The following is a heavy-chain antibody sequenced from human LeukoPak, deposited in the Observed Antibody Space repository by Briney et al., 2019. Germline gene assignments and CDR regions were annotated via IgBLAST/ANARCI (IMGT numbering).Heavy chain of an antibody. V-gene: IGHV1-69*04. CDR3: ATNYYGSGSYYNLFDY. Sequence: ASVKVSCKASGGTFSSYAISWVRQAPGQGLEWMGRIIPILGIANYAQKFQGRVTITADKSTGTAYMELSSLRSEDTAVYYCATNYYGSGSYYNLFDYWGQGTLVTVSS. J-gene: IGHJ4*02. CDR1: GGTFSSYA. CDR2: IIPILGIA. D-gene: IGHD3-10*01.